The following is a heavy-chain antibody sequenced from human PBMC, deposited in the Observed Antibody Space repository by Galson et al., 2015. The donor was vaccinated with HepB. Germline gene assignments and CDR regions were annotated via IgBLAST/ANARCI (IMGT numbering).Heavy chain of an antibody. J-gene: IGHJ6*02. CDR2: INSDGRST. D-gene: IGHD3-10*01. Sequence: SLRLSCAASGFTFSRYWMRWVRQAPGKGLVWVSRINSDGRSTSYADSVKGRFTISRDNAKNTMYLQMNSLRAEDTAVYYCARDQVLWFGSDEGGMDVWGQGTTVTVSS. CDR1: GFTFSRYW. CDR3: ARDQVLWFGSDEGGMDV. V-gene: IGHV3-74*01.